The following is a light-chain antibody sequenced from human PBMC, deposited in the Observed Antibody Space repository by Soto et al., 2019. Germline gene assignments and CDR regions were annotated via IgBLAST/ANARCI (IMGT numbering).Light chain of an antibody. CDR1: QSVSSN. J-gene: IGKJ2*01. Sequence: IVMTQSPATLSVSPGERVTLSCRASQSVSSNLAWYQQKPAQAPSLLIYDASTRATGIRARFSGSGSGTEFSLTISRVQSEDFAVYYCQQYNTWPKTFGQGTKREIQ. CDR2: DAS. V-gene: IGKV3-15*01. CDR3: QQYNTWPKT.